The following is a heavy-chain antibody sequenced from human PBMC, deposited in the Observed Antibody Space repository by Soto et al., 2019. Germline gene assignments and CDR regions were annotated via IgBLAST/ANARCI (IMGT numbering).Heavy chain of an antibody. Sequence: EVQLVESGGGLVQPGGSLRLSCAASGFTLSGRSMHWVRQAPGKGLVWVSGIDNAGTDSTYADSVKGGYASTGDNAQNVLYIQMNCLNGEATGVYYCASGWFGPDVWGKWTTVTVSS. J-gene: IGHJ6*04. V-gene: IGHV3-74*01. CDR3: ASGWFGPDV. CDR2: IDNAGTDS. CDR1: GFTLSGRS. D-gene: IGHD3-10*01.